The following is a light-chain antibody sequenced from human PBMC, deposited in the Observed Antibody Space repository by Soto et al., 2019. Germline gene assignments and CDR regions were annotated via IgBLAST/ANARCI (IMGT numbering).Light chain of an antibody. V-gene: IGKV3-15*01. CDR2: DTS. CDR1: QSVRSK. J-gene: IGKJ1*01. CDR3: QQYDNWPGT. Sequence: EIVMTQSPATLSVSPGERATLSCRASQSVRSKLAWYQQKPGQAPRLLIYDTSTRATGIPARFSGTGSGTEFNLTISSLQSEDFAVYSCQQYDNWPGTFGQGTKVEI.